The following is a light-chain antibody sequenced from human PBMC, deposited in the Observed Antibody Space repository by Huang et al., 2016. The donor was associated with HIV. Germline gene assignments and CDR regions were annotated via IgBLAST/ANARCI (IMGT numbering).Light chain of an antibody. Sequence: EIVMTQSPATLSASPGERATLSCKASQSVDSNLAWYQQKPGQAPRLLIYGASTRAIGVAARFSGSGSGTNFTLTISSLQSEDFAVYYCQQYNNWPPWTFGQGTKVEIK. V-gene: IGKV3-15*01. J-gene: IGKJ1*01. CDR3: QQYNNWPPWT. CDR1: QSVDSN. CDR2: GAS.